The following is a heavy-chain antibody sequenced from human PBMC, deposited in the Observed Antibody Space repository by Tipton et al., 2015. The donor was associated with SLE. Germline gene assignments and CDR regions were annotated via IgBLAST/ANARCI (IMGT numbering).Heavy chain of an antibody. CDR3: AGYDYDSSGYQIFEY. Sequence: TLSLTCTVSGGSISNYYWSWIRQSPEKGLEWIGYIYYSGTTNYNPSFKSRVTISIDTSKTHFSLKLSSVTAADTAVYYCAGYDYDSSGYQIFEYWGQGTPVTVSS. CDR1: GGSISNYY. D-gene: IGHD3-22*01. J-gene: IGHJ4*02. CDR2: IYYSGTT. V-gene: IGHV4-59*01.